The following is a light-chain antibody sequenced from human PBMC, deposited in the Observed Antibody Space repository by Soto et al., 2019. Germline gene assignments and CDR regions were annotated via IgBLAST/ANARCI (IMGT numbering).Light chain of an antibody. CDR2: GAS. J-gene: IGKJ1*01. V-gene: IGKV3-15*01. CDR1: QSVSSN. Sequence: ETVMTQSPATLSVSPVERATLSCRASQSVSSNLAWYQQKPGQAPRLLIYGASTRATGIPARFSGSGSGTEFTLTISSLQSEDFAVYYCQQYNNWPPTFGQGTKVDI. CDR3: QQYNNWPPT.